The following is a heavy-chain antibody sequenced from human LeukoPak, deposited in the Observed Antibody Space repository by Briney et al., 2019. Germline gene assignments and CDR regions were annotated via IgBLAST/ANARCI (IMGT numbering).Heavy chain of an antibody. CDR2: ISGSGGTT. CDR1: GFTFTSYA. J-gene: IGHJ4*02. Sequence: GGSLRLSCAASGFTFTSYAMSWVRQAPGKGLEWVSAISGSGGTTYYANSVKGRFTIARDNSKNTLYLQMSSLRAEDTAVYYCAKAAYFDFWNGYYLDSWGQGTLVTVSS. CDR3: AKAAYFDFWNGYYLDS. V-gene: IGHV3-23*01. D-gene: IGHD3-3*01.